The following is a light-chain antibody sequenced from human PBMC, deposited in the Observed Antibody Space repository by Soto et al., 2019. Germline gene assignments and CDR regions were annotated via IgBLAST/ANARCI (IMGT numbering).Light chain of an antibody. CDR2: DAS. J-gene: IGKJ1*01. Sequence: DIQFTPSPSFLCASVGDSVTITCRASESLSSWLAWYQQKPGKAPKLLIYDASSLESGVPSRFSGSGSGTEFTLTISSLQPDDFATYYCQQYNSYWTSGQRTKVDI. V-gene: IGKV1-5*01. CDR1: ESLSSW. CDR3: QQYNSYWT.